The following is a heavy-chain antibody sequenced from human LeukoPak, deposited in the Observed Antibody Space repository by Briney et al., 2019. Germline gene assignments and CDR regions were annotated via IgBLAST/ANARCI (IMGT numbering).Heavy chain of an antibody. V-gene: IGHV4-59*01. Sequence: SETLSLTCRVSGASITNYYWSWIRQPPGKGLEWIGYIYYSGSTNYNPSLKSRVTISVDTSKNQFSLKLSSVTAADTAVYYCAGTQYGDNRLDYWGQGTLVTVSS. CDR3: AGTQYGDNRLDY. D-gene: IGHD4-17*01. CDR2: IYYSGST. J-gene: IGHJ4*02. CDR1: GASITNYY.